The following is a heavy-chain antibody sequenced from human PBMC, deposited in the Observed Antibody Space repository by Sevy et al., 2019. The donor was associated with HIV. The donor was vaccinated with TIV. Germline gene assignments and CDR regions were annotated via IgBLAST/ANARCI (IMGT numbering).Heavy chain of an antibody. CDR2: ISSGSSYI. V-gene: IGHV3-21*04. CDR3: ASPLNYYDSPSAY. Sequence: GGSLRLSCAASGFTFSYYDMNWVCQAPGKGLEWVSSISSGSSYIFYADSVKGRFTISRDNAKNSLYLQMNSLRAEDTAVYYCASPLNYYDSPSAYWGQGTLVTVSS. D-gene: IGHD3-22*01. CDR1: GFTFSYYD. J-gene: IGHJ4*02.